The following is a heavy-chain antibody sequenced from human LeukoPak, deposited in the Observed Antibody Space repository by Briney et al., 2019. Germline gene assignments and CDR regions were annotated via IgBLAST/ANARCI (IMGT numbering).Heavy chain of an antibody. J-gene: IGHJ4*02. CDR2: VDPEDGET. Sequence: ATVKISCKVSGYTFTDYYMHWVQQAPGKGLEWMGLVDPEDGETIYAEKFQGRVTITADTSTDTAYMELSSLRSDDTAVYYCARDRHDYGDYPGRNWGQGTLVTVSS. D-gene: IGHD4-17*01. CDR3: ARDRHDYGDYPGRN. CDR1: GYTFTDYY. V-gene: IGHV1-69-2*01.